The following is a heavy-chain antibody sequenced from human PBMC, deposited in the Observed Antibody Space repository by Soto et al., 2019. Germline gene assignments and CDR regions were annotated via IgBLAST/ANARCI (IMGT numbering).Heavy chain of an antibody. J-gene: IGHJ4*02. D-gene: IGHD3-22*01. CDR2: IYYSGST. Sequence: PSETLSLTCTVSGGSITSRFYYWGWIRQPPGKGLEWIGSIYYSGSTYYNPSLKSRVTISVDTSKNQFSLKLSSVTAADTAVYYCARQGSRDYYDSSGYYQYFDYWGQGTLVTVSS. CDR3: ARQGSRDYYDSSGYYQYFDY. CDR1: GGSITSRFYY. V-gene: IGHV4-39*01.